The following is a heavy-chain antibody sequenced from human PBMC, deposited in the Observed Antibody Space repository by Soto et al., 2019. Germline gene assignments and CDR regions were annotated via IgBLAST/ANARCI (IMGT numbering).Heavy chain of an antibody. CDR3: ARQGFGQLHGLVDV. V-gene: IGHV4-59*08. Sequence: SETLSLTCTVSGGSISSYYWSWIRQPPGKGLEWIGYIYYSGSTSYNPSLKSRVTMSVDTSKNQFSLKVNSVTAADTALYYCARQGFGQLHGLVDVWGPGTTVTVSS. D-gene: IGHD3-10*01. CDR2: IYYSGST. J-gene: IGHJ6*02. CDR1: GGSISSYY.